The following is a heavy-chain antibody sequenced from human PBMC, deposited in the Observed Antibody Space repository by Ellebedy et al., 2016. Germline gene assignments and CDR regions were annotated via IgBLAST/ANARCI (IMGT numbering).Heavy chain of an antibody. CDR2: ILYSGTT. CDR3: ASYRAGAGGTGS. V-gene: IGHV4-61*01. J-gene: IGHJ5*02. CDR1: GGSVSSDSYH. Sequence: GSLRLXXTVSGGSVSSDSYHWAWIRQPPGEGLEWIGYILYSGTTKYNPSLRSRLTMSVDTSKNQFSLKLSSATAADTAVYFCASYRAGAGGTGSWGQGTLATVSS. D-gene: IGHD1-1*01.